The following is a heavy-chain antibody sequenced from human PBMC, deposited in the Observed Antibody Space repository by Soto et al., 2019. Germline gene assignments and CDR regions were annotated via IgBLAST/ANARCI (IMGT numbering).Heavy chain of an antibody. CDR1: GYTFTSYG. CDR2: ISAYNGNT. D-gene: IGHD3-22*01. CDR3: ARRGLGVYYYDSSGYYLFGAFGI. V-gene: IGHV1-18*01. Sequence: ASVKGSCKASGYTFTSYGISWVRQAPGQGLEWMGWISAYNGNTNYAQKLQGRVTMTTDTSTSTAYMELRSLRSDDTAVYYCARRGLGVYYYDSSGYYLFGAFGIWGQGTMVTVS. J-gene: IGHJ3*02.